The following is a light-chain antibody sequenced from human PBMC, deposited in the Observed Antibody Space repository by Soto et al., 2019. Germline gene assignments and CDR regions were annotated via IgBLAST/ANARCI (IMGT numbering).Light chain of an antibody. CDR1: QSLVHSDGNTY. Sequence: VVMPQSPLSLPVTLGQPASISCRSSQSLVHSDGNTYLNRYQQRPGQSPRRLISKVSNRDTGVPDRFSGSASCSDFTLKISRVEVEDVGVYYCMQGTHWPYTFGQGTKLEIK. CDR2: KVS. CDR3: MQGTHWPYT. J-gene: IGKJ2*01. V-gene: IGKV2-30*02.